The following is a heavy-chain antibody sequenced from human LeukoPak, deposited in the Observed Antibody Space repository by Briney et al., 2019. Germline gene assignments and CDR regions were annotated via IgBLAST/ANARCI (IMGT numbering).Heavy chain of an antibody. D-gene: IGHD3-10*01. CDR2: ISYDGSNK. J-gene: IGHJ6*04. CDR1: GFTFSSYA. Sequence: GRSLRLSCAASGFTFSSYAMHWVRQAPGKGLEWVAVISYDGSNKYYADSVKGRFTISRDNSKNTLYLQMNSLRAVDTAVYYCASSGYGVRGVTPYYYYGMDVWGKGTTVTVSS. CDR3: ASSGYGVRGVTPYYYYGMDV. V-gene: IGHV3-30*04.